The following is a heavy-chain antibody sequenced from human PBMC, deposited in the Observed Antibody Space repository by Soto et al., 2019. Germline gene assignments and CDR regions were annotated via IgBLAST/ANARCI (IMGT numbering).Heavy chain of an antibody. CDR1: GYTFTGYY. D-gene: IGHD3-22*01. J-gene: IGHJ4*02. Sequence: ASVKVSCKASGYTFTGYYMHWVRQAPGQLLEWMGWINPNSGGTNYAQKFQGRVTMTRDTSISTAYMELSRLRSDDTAVYYCARAPEFDYYDSSGYSVPYRYWGQGTLVNVSS. CDR2: INPNSGGT. CDR3: ARAPEFDYYDSSGYSVPYRY. V-gene: IGHV1-2*02.